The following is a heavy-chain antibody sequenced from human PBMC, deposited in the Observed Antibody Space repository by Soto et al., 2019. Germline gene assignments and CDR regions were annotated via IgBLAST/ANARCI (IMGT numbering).Heavy chain of an antibody. J-gene: IGHJ5*02. V-gene: IGHV3-23*01. CDR2: ISGSGGST. Sequence: HPGGSLRLSCAASGFTFSSYAMSWVRQAPGKGLEWVSAISGSGGSTYYADSVKGRFTISRDNSKNTLYLQMNSLRAEDTAVYYCAKDRSRTRFLEWPRVGGWFDPWGQGALVTVSS. CDR3: AKDRSRTRFLEWPRVGGWFDP. CDR1: GFTFSSYA. D-gene: IGHD3-3*01.